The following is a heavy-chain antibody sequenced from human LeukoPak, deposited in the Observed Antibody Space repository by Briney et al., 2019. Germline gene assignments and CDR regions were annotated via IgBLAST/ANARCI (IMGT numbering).Heavy chain of an antibody. D-gene: IGHD6-13*01. Sequence: ASVKVSCKASGYTFTSYAMNWVRQAPGQGLEWMGWINTNTGNPTYAQGFTGRFVFSLDTSVNTAYLQISSLKAEDTAVYYCAREKVAAAGHYYYYYMDVWGKGTTVTVSS. CDR1: GYTFTSYA. CDR3: AREKVAAAGHYYYYYMDV. V-gene: IGHV7-4-1*02. CDR2: INTNTGNP. J-gene: IGHJ6*03.